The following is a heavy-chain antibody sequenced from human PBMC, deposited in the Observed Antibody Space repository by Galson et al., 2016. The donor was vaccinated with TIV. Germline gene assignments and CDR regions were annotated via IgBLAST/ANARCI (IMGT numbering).Heavy chain of an antibody. CDR2: FNPDSGAT. V-gene: IGHV1-2*02. Sequence: SVKVSCKTSGYIFINYYIHWVRQAPGQGLEWLGWFNPDSGATQYAQKFQGRVTMTRDTSISTAYMELRRLISDDTAVYYCARVNWARAFDYWGQGTQVTVSS. CDR1: GYIFINYY. CDR3: ARVNWARAFDY. J-gene: IGHJ4*02. D-gene: IGHD7-27*01.